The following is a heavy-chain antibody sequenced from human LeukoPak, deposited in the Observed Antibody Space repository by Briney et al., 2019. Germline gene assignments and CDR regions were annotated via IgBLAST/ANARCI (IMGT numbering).Heavy chain of an antibody. CDR2: IYYSGST. D-gene: IGHD2-2*01. Sequence: PSETLSLTCTVSGGSISSYYWSWIRQPPGKGLEWIGYIYYSGSTNYNPSLKSRATMSVDTSKNQFSLKLSSVTAADTAVYYCARDGSSTSSPVWFDPWGQGTLVTVSS. J-gene: IGHJ5*02. V-gene: IGHV4-59*12. CDR3: ARDGSSTSSPVWFDP. CDR1: GGSISSYY.